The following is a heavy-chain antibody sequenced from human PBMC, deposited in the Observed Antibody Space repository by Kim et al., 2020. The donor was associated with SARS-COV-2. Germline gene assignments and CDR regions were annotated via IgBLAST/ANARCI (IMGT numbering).Heavy chain of an antibody. CDR3: ARDDESLLTYYGSGSYLGY. CDR1: GFTFSSYW. V-gene: IGHV3-7*01. D-gene: IGHD3-10*01. Sequence: GGSLRLSCAASGFTFSSYWMSWVRQAPGKGLEWVANIKQDGSEKYYVDSVKGRFTISRDNAKNSLYLQMNSLRAEDTAVYYCARDDESLLTYYGSGSYLGYWGQGTLVTVSS. J-gene: IGHJ4*02. CDR2: IKQDGSEK.